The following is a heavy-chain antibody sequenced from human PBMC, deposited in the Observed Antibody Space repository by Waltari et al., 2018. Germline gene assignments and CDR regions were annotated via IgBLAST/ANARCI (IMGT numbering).Heavy chain of an antibody. CDR2: IYYSGST. J-gene: IGHJ6*03. D-gene: IGHD2-21*01. V-gene: IGHV4-59*01. CDR3: ARRIAGVSANMDV. CDR1: GGSISSYY. Sequence: QVQLQESGPGLVKPSETLSLTCTVSGGSISSYYWSWIRQPPGKGLEWIGYIYYSGSTNYNPSLKSRVTISVDTSKNQFSLKLSSVTAADTAVYYCARRIAGVSANMDVWGKGTTVTVSS.